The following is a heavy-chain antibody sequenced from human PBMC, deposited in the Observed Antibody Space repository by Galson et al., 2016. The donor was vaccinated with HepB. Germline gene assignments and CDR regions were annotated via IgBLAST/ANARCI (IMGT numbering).Heavy chain of an antibody. CDR1: GFTFNSYW. Sequence: SLRLSCAASGFTFNSYWMAWVRQAPGKGLEWVANIKQDGSEKYYVDSVKGRFTISRDNAKNSLYLQMNSLRGEDTAVYYCACPTGGSWTDYWGQGTLVTVSS. CDR3: ACPTGGSWTDY. V-gene: IGHV3-7*05. J-gene: IGHJ4*02. D-gene: IGHD2-15*01. CDR2: IKQDGSEK.